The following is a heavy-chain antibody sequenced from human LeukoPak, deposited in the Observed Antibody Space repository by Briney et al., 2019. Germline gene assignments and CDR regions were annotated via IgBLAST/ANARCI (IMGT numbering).Heavy chain of an antibody. Sequence: SETLSLTCTVSGGSISSDYWSWIRQPPGKGLEWIGYIYYSGSTNYNPSLKSRVTISVDTSKNQFSLKLSSVTAADTAVYYCARAGNDALSLDYWGQGTLVTVSS. V-gene: IGHV4-59*01. CDR1: GGSISSDY. J-gene: IGHJ4*02. CDR3: ARAGNDALSLDY. CDR2: IYYSGST. D-gene: IGHD1-1*01.